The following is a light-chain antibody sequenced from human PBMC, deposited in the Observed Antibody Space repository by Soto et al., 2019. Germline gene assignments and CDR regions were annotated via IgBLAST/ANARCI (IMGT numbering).Light chain of an antibody. CDR1: QSISSGY. CDR3: QQYGGSPLVT. J-gene: IGKJ4*01. V-gene: IGKV3-20*01. CDR2: GAS. Sequence: ETVLTQSPGTLSLSPGERATLSCRASQSISSGYLAWYQQRPGQAPRLLIYGASSRATGIPGRFSGSGSGTDFTLTISRLEPEDFAVYYCQQYGGSPLVTFGGGTKVEIK.